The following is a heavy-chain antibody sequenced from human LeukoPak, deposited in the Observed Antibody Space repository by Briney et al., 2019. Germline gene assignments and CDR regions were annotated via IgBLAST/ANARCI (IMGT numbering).Heavy chain of an antibody. J-gene: IGHJ4*02. CDR1: GFTFSSYA. CDR2: ISYDGSNK. V-gene: IGHV3-30-3*01. CDR3: AKETPPDFDY. Sequence: GGSLRLSCAASGFTFSSYAMHWVRQAPGKGLEWVAVISYDGSNKYYADSVKGRFTISRDNSKNTLYLQMNSLRAEDTAVYYCAKETPPDFDYWGQGTLVTVSS.